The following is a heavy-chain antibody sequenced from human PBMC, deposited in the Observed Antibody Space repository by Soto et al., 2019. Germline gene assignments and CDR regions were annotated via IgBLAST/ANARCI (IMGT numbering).Heavy chain of an antibody. CDR2: IYYSGST. D-gene: IGHD5-18*01. Sequence: TSETLSLTXTVSGGSISSGGYYWSWIRQHPGKGLEWIGYIYYSGSTYYNPSLKSRVTISVDTSMNQFSLKLSSVTAADTTVYYCARDLSHTAMVEAYWFDPWGQGTLVTVSS. CDR3: ARDLSHTAMVEAYWFDP. V-gene: IGHV4-31*02. CDR1: GGSISSGGYY. J-gene: IGHJ5*02.